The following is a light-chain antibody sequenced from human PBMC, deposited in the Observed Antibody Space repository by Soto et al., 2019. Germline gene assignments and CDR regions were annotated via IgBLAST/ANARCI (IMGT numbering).Light chain of an antibody. CDR3: QQYGASPFT. CDR2: GAS. CDR1: QSITNRC. V-gene: IGKV3-20*01. Sequence: EIVLTQSPGTLSLSPGERATLSCRASQSITNRCLAWYQQKPGQAPSLLIYGASSRATGIPDRFSSSGSGTDFTLTISRLEPEDFAVYYCQQYGASPFTFGPGTKVDIK. J-gene: IGKJ3*01.